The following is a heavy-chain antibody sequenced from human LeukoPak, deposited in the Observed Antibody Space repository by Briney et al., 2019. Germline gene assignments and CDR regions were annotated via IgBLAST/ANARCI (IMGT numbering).Heavy chain of an antibody. J-gene: IGHJ4*02. V-gene: IGHV3-53*01. Sequence: TGGSLRLPCAASGFTVSSNYMSWVRQAPGKGLEWVSVIYSGENPYYADSVKGRFTISRDNSKNAVYLQMNSLRAEDTAVYYCARTNFWSGHWGQGTLVTVSS. CDR1: GFTVSSNY. D-gene: IGHD3-3*01. CDR2: IYSGENP. CDR3: ARTNFWSGH.